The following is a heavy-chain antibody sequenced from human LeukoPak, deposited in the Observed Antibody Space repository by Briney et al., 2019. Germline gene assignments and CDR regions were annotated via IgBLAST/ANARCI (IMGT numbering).Heavy chain of an antibody. V-gene: IGHV3-74*01. CDR3: ARPTEMATIRDAFDI. D-gene: IGHD5-24*01. CDR2: INNDGSST. Sequence: GGSLRLSCAASGFNFSSYWVHWVRQAPGKGLVWVSRINNDGSSTSYADSVKGRFTISRDNAKNTLYLQMNSLRAEDTAVYYCARPTEMATIRDAFDIWGQGTRVTVSS. CDR1: GFNFSSYW. J-gene: IGHJ3*02.